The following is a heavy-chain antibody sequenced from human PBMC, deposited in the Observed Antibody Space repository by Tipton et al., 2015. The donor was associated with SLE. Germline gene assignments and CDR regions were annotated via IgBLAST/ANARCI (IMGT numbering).Heavy chain of an antibody. CDR2: MYTRGST. V-gene: IGHV4-4*07. D-gene: IGHD2-15*01. Sequence: TLSLTCTVSGGSISNYYWSWIRQSAGKGLEWIGRMYTRGSTNYSPSLRSRVTISIDRSKNQLSLKLGSVTAADTAVYYCARLSCSSISCYVDSWGQGTLVTVSS. CDR1: GGSISNYY. J-gene: IGHJ4*02. CDR3: ARLSCSSISCYVDS.